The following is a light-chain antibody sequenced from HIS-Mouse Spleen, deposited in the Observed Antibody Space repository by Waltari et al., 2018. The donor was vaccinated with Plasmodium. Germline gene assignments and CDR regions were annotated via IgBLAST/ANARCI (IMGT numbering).Light chain of an antibody. CDR1: SSNIGSNY. CDR2: RNK. V-gene: IGLV1-47*01. CDR3: AAWDDSLSGRV. Sequence: QSVLTQPPSASGTPGQRVTISCSGSSSNIGSNYVYWYQQLPGTSPNRLIYRNKQRPSGVPERVSGSKSGTSASLASSGLRSEDEADYYCAAWDDSLSGRVFGGGTKLTVL. J-gene: IGLJ3*02.